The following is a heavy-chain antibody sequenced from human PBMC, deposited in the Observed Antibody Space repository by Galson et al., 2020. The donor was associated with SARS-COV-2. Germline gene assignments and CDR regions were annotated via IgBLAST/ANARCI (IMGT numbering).Heavy chain of an antibody. V-gene: IGHV4-59*01. CDR1: GGSISSYY. CDR2: IYYSGST. D-gene: IGHD3-10*01. J-gene: IGHJ4*02. CDR3: ARGRRRFGELLPTLPPYFDY. Sequence: SETLSLTCTVSGGSISSYYWSWIRQPPGKGLEWIGSIYYSGSTNYNPSLKSRVTISVDTSKNQFSLKLSSVTAADTAVYYCARGRRRFGELLPTLPPYFDYWGQGTLVTVSS.